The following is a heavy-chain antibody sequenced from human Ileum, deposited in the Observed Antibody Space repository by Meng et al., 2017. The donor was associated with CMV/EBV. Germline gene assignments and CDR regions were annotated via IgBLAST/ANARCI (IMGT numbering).Heavy chain of an antibody. CDR2: ISGSGGST. CDR1: GFTFSSYA. V-gene: IGHV3-23*01. D-gene: IGHD2-2*01. J-gene: IGHJ6*02. Sequence: GGSLRLSCAASGFTFSSYAMSWVRQAPGKGLEWVSAISGSGGSTYYADSVKGRFTISRDNSKNTLYLQMNSLRAEDTAVYYCARDVPVPPYYCMDVWGQGTTVTVSS. CDR3: ARDVPVPPYYCMDV.